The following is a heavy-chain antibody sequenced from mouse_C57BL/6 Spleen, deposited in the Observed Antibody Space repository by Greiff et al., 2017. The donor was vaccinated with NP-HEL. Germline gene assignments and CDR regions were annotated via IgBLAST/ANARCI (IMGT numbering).Heavy chain of an antibody. CDR1: GYTFTSYW. V-gene: IGHV1-5*01. Sequence: VQLQQSGTVLARPGASVKMSCKTSGYTFTSYWMHWVKQRPGQGLEWIGAIYPGNSDTSYNQKFKGKAKLTAVTSASTAYMELSSLTNEDSAVYYCARSGHTTIVHAMDYWGQGTSVTVSS. CDR2: IYPGNSDT. J-gene: IGHJ4*01. CDR3: ARSGHTTIVHAMDY. D-gene: IGHD2-5*01.